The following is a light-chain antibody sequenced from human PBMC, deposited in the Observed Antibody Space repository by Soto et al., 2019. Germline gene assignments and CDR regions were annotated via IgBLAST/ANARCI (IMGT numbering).Light chain of an antibody. J-gene: IGKJ4*01. CDR1: QNLDTW. Sequence: DIQMTQSPSTLSAPVGDRVTITCRASQNLDTWLAWYQQKPGKAPNVLIYDASNLESGVPSRFSGSGSGTEFTLTISSLQPDDSATYYCQQYNSWQLSFGGGTKVEIK. V-gene: IGKV1-5*01. CDR2: DAS. CDR3: QQYNSWQLS.